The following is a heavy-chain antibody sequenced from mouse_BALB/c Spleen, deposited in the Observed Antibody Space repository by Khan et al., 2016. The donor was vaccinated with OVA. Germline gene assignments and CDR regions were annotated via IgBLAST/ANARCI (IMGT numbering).Heavy chain of an antibody. V-gene: IGHV3-2*02. J-gene: IGHJ3*01. CDR3: ARGRAY. CDR1: CYSVTSDYA. CDR2: INYSGST. D-gene: IGHD3-3*01. Sequence: EVQLQESGPGLVKPSQSLSLTCTVTCYSVTSDYAWNWIRQFPGNKLEWMGYINYSGSTSYTPSLKSRLFITRYTSKNQFFLQLRSVTTEDTATYYCARGRAYWGQGTLVTGSA.